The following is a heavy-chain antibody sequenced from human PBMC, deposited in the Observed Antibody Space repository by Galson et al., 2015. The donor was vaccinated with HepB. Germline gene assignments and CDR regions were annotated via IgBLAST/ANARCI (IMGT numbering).Heavy chain of an antibody. J-gene: IGHJ4*02. V-gene: IGHV3-74*01. CDR2: IKTDGSYT. D-gene: IGHD2-2*01. CDR1: GFTFSSYW. Sequence: LRLSCAASGFTFSSYWMHWVRQAPGKGLVWVSRIKTDGSYTSYADSVKGRFTISRDNAKNTVYLEMNSLRTEDTSIYYCVRSSNFDTRGQGTLVTVSS. CDR3: VRSSNFDT.